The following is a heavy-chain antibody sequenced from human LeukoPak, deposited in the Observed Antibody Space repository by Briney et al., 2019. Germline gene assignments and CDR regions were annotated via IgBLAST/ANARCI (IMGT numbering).Heavy chain of an antibody. V-gene: IGHV4-34*01. CDR3: ARGQYYYGSGSYYGQRRGGYYFDY. J-gene: IGHJ4*02. Sequence: SETLSLTCAVYGGSFSGYYWSWIRQPPGKGLEWIGEINHSGSTNYNPSLKSRVTISVDTSKNQFSLKLSSVTAADTAVYYCARGQYYYGSGSYYGQRRGGYYFDYWGQGTLVTVSS. CDR2: INHSGST. D-gene: IGHD3-10*01. CDR1: GGSFSGYY.